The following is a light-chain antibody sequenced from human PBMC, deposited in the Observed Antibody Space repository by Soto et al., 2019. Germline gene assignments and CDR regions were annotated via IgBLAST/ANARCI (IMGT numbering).Light chain of an antibody. CDR3: QQYDSYSET. J-gene: IGKJ1*01. CDR1: QSISSY. Sequence: DIQMTQSPSSLSASVGDRVTITCRASQSISSYLNWYQQKPGKAPKLLIYAASSLQSGVPSRFSGSGSGTEFTLTINSLQPDDFATYYCQQYDSYSETFGQGTKVEVK. CDR2: AAS. V-gene: IGKV1-39*01.